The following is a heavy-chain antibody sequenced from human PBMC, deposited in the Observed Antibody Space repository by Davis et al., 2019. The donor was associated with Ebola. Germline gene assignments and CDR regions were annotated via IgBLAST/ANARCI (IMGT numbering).Heavy chain of an antibody. CDR3: ARARGLAAAGDY. J-gene: IGHJ4*02. V-gene: IGHV1-18*01. CDR2: INAGNGNT. Sequence: AASVKVSCKASGYTFTSYGISWVRQAPGQRLEWMGWINAGNGNTKYSQKFQGRVTITRDTSTSTAYMELRSLRSDDTAVYYCARARGLAAAGDYWGQGTLVTVSS. CDR1: GYTFTSYG. D-gene: IGHD6-13*01.